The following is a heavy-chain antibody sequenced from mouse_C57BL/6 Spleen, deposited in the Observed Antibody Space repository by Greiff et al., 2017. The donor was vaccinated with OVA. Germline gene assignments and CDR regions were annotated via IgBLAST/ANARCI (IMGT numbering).Heavy chain of an antibody. CDR1: GYTFTSYW. Sequence: VQLQQPGAELVMPGASVKLSCKASGYTFTSYWMHWVKQRPGQGLEWIGEIDPSDSYTNYNQKFKGKSTLTVDKSSSTAYMQLSSLTSEDSAVYYCARSDTTNFAYWGQGTLVTVSA. V-gene: IGHV1-69*01. D-gene: IGHD1-1*01. CDR2: IDPSDSYT. J-gene: IGHJ3*01. CDR3: ARSDTTNFAY.